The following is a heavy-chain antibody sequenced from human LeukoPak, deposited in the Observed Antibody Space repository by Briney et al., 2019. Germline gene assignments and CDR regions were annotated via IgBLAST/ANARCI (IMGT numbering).Heavy chain of an antibody. Sequence: SETLSLTCAVYGGSFSGYYWSWIRQPPGKGLEWIGEINHSGSTNYNPSLKSRVTISVDTSKNQFSLKLSSVTAADTAVYYCARGCGYSYGLFRLANWFDPWGQGTLVTVSS. CDR3: ARGCGYSYGLFRLANWFDP. CDR1: GGSFSGYY. V-gene: IGHV4-34*01. D-gene: IGHD5-18*01. CDR2: INHSGST. J-gene: IGHJ5*02.